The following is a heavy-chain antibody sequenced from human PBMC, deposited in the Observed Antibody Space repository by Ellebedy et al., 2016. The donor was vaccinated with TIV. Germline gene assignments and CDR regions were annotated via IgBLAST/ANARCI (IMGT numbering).Heavy chain of an antibody. V-gene: IGHV3-7*03. CDR2: IKQDGSEK. Sequence: GGSLRLSXAASGFTFSSYWMSWVRQAPGKGLEWVANIKQDGSEKYYVDSVKGRFTISRDNAKNSLYLQMNSLRAEDTAVYYCAGKLSLDYDFWSGYLSYYYYYGMDVWGQGTTVTVSS. D-gene: IGHD3-3*01. CDR1: GFTFSSYW. J-gene: IGHJ6*02. CDR3: AGKLSLDYDFWSGYLSYYYYYGMDV.